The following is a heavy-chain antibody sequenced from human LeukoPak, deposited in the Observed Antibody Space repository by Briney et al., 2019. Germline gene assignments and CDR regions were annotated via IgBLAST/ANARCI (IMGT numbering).Heavy chain of an antibody. J-gene: IGHJ4*02. Sequence: GGSLRLSCAASGFTFSNYWMTWVRQAPGKGLEWVANIKQDGSEKYYVDSVKGRFTISRDNAKNSLYLQMNSLRAEDTAVYYCARDVSDENGSSSRIHLDSWGQGTLVSVSS. CDR1: GFTFSNYW. CDR3: ARDVSDENGSSSRIHLDS. V-gene: IGHV3-7*01. D-gene: IGHD6-6*01. CDR2: IKQDGSEK.